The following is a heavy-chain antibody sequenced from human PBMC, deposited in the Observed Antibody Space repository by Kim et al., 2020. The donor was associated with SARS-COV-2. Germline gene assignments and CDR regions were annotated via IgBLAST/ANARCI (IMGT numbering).Heavy chain of an antibody. CDR2: IYYSGST. D-gene: IGHD2-2*02. CDR3: ASRDEGYCSSTSCYTGYFDL. V-gene: IGHV4-31*03. J-gene: IGHJ2*01. Sequence: SETLSLTCTVSGGSISSGGYYWSWIRQHPGKGLEWIGYIYYSGSTYYNPSLKSRVTISVDTSKNQFSLKLSSVTAADTAVYYCASRDEGYCSSTSCYTGYFDLWGRGTLVTVSS. CDR1: GGSISSGGYY.